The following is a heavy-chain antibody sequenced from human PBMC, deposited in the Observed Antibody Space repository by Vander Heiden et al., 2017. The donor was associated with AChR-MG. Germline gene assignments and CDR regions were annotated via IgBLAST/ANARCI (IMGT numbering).Heavy chain of an antibody. V-gene: IGHV4-31*03. CDR2: IYYSGST. CDR1: GGSISSGGYH. CDR3: ARMRASNWFDH. Sequence: QVQLQESGPGLVKPSQTLSLTCTVSGGSISSGGYHWTWIPQPPGTGLEWIGYIYYSGSTSYNPSLKSRVTISVDTSKNQFSLKLSSMTAADTAVYYCARMRASNWFDHWGQGTLVTVSS. J-gene: IGHJ5*02.